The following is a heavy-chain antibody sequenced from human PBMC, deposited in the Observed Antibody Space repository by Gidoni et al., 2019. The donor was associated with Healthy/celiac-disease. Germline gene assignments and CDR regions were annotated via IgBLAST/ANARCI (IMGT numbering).Heavy chain of an antibody. CDR2: IWYDGSNK. J-gene: IGHJ4*02. Sequence: QAPGKGLEWVAVIWYDGSNKYYADSVKGRFTISRDNSKNTLYLQMNSLRAEDTAVYYCARDFGLRRFFFDYWGQGTLVTVSS. V-gene: IGHV3-33*01. CDR3: ARDFGLRRFFFDY. D-gene: IGHD3-16*01.